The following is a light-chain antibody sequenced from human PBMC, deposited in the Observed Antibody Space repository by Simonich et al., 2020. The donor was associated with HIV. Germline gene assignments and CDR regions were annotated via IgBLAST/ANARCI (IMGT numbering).Light chain of an antibody. CDR3: QQYNNWPPWT. V-gene: IGKV3-15*01. Sequence: EIVMTQSPATLSVSPGETATLSFRASKRVSSNLDWYQQKPGQAPRLLIYGASTSATGIPARFSCSGSGTEFTLTISSLQSEDFAVYYCQQYNNWPPWTFGQGTKVEIK. J-gene: IGKJ1*01. CDR2: GAS. CDR1: KRVSSN.